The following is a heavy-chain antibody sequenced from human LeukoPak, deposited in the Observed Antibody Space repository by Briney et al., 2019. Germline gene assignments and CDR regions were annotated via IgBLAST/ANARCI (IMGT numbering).Heavy chain of an antibody. J-gene: IGHJ4*02. CDR3: ARNPAGIGDY. Sequence: GGSLRLSCAASGFTFSDYYMSWIRQAPGKGLEWVSYISTESTYRDFADSVKGRFTVSRDNAKNSLYLQMNSLRDEDTAVYYCARNPAGIGDYWGQGTLVTVSS. D-gene: IGHD1-26*01. CDR1: GFTFSDYY. V-gene: IGHV3-11*06. CDR2: ISTESTYR.